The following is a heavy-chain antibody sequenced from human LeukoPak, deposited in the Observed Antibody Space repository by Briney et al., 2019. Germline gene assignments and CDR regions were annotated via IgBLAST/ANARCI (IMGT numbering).Heavy chain of an antibody. Sequence: PGGSLRLSCADTGFAFSSFAMSWVRQAPGKGLEWVSAISSGGGGTYYADSVKGRFTISRDTSKNTLYLQMNSLRVEDTARYYCAKDFSRWGSGWSGGVDYWGRGALVTVSS. CDR1: GFAFSSFA. CDR3: AKDFSRWGSGWSGGVDY. D-gene: IGHD6-19*01. J-gene: IGHJ4*02. V-gene: IGHV3-23*01. CDR2: ISSGGGGT.